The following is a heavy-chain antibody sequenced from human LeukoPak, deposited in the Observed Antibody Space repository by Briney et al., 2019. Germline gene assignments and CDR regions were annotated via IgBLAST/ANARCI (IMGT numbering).Heavy chain of an antibody. J-gene: IGHJ5*02. CDR1: GYSISSGYY. CDR2: MYHRGST. CDR3: ARHVGFITMVRGVINNNWFDP. D-gene: IGHD3-10*01. Sequence: SETLSLTCTVSGYSISSGYYWGWIRQPPGKGLEWIGSMYHRGSTYYNPSLKSRVTISVDTSKNQFSLKLSSVTAADTAVYYCARHVGFITMVRGVINNNWFDPWGQGTLVTVSS. V-gene: IGHV4-38-2*02.